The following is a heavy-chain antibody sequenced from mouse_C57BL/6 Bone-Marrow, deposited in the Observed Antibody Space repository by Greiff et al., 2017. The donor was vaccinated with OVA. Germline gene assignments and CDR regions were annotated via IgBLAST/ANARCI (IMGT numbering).Heavy chain of an antibody. V-gene: IGHV1-9*01. Sequence: VQLQQPGAELVRPGSSVKLSCKATGYTFTGYWIEWVKQRPGHGLEWIGEILPGSGSTNYNEKFKGKATFTADTSSNTAYMQLSSLTTEDSAIYYCAREGYYYGSSYGGYYFDYWGQGTTLTVSS. D-gene: IGHD1-1*01. CDR3: AREGYYYGSSYGGYYFDY. CDR2: ILPGSGST. J-gene: IGHJ2*01. CDR1: GYTFTGYW.